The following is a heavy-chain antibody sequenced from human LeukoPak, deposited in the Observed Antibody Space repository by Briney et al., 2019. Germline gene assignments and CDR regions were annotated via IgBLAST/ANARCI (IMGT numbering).Heavy chain of an antibody. CDR3: ASGDLFLDDSSGYYLWDY. J-gene: IGHJ4*02. Sequence: GGPLRLSCAASGFTFSSYNMNWVRQAPGKVLEWVSYISSSSSTIYYADSVKGRFTISRDNAKNSLYLQMNSLRAEDTAVYYCASGDLFLDDSSGYYLWDYWGQGTLVTVSS. D-gene: IGHD3-22*01. CDR2: ISSSSSTI. V-gene: IGHV3-48*04. CDR1: GFTFSSYN.